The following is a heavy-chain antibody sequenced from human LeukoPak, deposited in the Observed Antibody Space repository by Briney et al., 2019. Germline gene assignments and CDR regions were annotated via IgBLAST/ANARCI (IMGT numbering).Heavy chain of an antibody. CDR3: AISLGILGHYDY. CDR1: GGSISSGSYY. V-gene: IGHV4-61*02. Sequence: SETLSLTCSVSGGSISSGSYYWSWIRQPAGTGLEWIGRIYTSGSTNYNPSLKSRVTISVDTSKNQFSLKLSSVTAADTAVYYCAISLGILGHYDYWGQGTLVTVSS. CDR2: IYTSGST. J-gene: IGHJ4*02. D-gene: IGHD7-27*01.